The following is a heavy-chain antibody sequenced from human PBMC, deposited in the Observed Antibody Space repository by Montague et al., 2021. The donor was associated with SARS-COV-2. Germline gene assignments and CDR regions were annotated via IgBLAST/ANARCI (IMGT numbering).Heavy chain of an antibody. CDR2: IYYSGST. V-gene: IGHV4-59*01. CDR1: GGSISSNY. D-gene: IGHD3-10*01. CDR3: AREISGPDYFDY. Sequence: SETLSLTCTVSGGSISSNYWNWIRQPPGRGLEWIGYIYYSGSTNYNPSLESRVTISADTPKNHFSLKPRSVTAADTAVYYCAREISGPDYFDYWGQGTLVTVSS. J-gene: IGHJ4*02.